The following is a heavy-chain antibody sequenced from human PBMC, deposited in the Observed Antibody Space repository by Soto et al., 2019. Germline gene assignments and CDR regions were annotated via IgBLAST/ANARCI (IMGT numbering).Heavy chain of an antibody. CDR1: GFTFSSYA. J-gene: IGHJ4*02. V-gene: IGHV3-21*01. CDR2: IGYSGSHI. Sequence: VGSLRRSCAASGFTFSSYAMYWIRQTPGKGLEWVSSIGYSGSHIYYADSVRGRFTISRDNARNSLYLQMNSLRAEDAAVYYCARAQGPFSNYFDSWGQGTQVTVSS. CDR3: ARAQGPFSNYFDS.